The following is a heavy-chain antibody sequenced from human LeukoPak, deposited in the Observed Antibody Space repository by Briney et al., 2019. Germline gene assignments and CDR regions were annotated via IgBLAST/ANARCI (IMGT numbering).Heavy chain of an antibody. V-gene: IGHV3-7*01. Sequence: GGSLRLSCVASGFAFSSYWMTWVRQAPGKGLEWVANIKEDGSEKNYVDSVKGRFTISRDNAKNSVYLQINSLRVEETAVYYCARDLWSGSSFFDYWGQGTLVTVSS. CDR3: ARDLWSGSSFFDY. CDR2: IKEDGSEK. J-gene: IGHJ4*02. D-gene: IGHD3-3*01. CDR1: GFAFSSYW.